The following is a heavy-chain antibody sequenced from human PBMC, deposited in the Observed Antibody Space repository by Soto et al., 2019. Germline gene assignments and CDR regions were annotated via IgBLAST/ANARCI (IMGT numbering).Heavy chain of an antibody. CDR3: VKSHYYDSKSYYYYGMDV. Sequence: QVQLVESGGGVVQPGRSLRLSCAASGFTFSSYGMHWVRQAPGKGLEWVAVISYDGSNKYYADSVKGRFTISRDNSKNTLYLQMNSLRAEDTAVYYCVKSHYYDSKSYYYYGMDVWGQGTTVTVSS. J-gene: IGHJ6*02. V-gene: IGHV3-30*18. CDR1: GFTFSSYG. D-gene: IGHD3-22*01. CDR2: ISYDGSNK.